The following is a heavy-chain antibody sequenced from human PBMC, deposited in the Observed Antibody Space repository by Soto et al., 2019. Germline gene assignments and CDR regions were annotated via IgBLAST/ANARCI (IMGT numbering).Heavy chain of an antibody. J-gene: IGHJ6*02. D-gene: IGHD2-21*02. Sequence: QITLKESGPTLVKPTQTLTLTCTFSGFSLSTSGVGVGWIRQPPGKALDWLALIYWDDHKRYSPSLRSRLTISKDTSKNQVVLTMTNMDPVDTATYYCIQSRCGGVCLQSYASHYYYGMDVWGQGTTVTVSS. CDR1: GFSLSTSGVG. V-gene: IGHV2-5*02. CDR2: IYWDDHK. CDR3: IQSRCGGVCLQSYASHYYYGMDV.